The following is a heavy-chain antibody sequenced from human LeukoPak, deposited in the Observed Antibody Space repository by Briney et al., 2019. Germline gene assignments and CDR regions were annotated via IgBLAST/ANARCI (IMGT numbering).Heavy chain of an antibody. J-gene: IGHJ4*02. D-gene: IGHD6-13*01. CDR3: ARGLRIAAAGTFFDY. CDR1: GGSISSSSYY. Sequence: SETLSLTCTVSGGSISSSSYYWGWIRQPPGKGLEWIGSIYYSGSTNYNPSLKGRVTISVDTSKNQFSLKLSSVTAADTAVYYCARGLRIAAAGTFFDYWGQGTLVTVSS. CDR2: IYYSGST. V-gene: IGHV4-39*07.